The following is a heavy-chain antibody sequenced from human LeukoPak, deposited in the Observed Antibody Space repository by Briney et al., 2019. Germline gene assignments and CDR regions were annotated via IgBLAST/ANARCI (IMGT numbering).Heavy chain of an antibody. D-gene: IGHD1-1*01. CDR1: GGTFSSYT. V-gene: IGHV1-69*06. CDR3: ARDYRPELERLSPDTAGRNAFDI. CDR2: IIPLFGTP. J-gene: IGHJ3*02. Sequence: GSSVKVSCKASGGTFSSYTISWVRQAPGQGLEWMGGIIPLFGTPDYAQKFQDRLTITADKSTSTAYMELSSLRSEDTAVYYCARDYRPELERLSPDTAGRNAFDIWGQGTMVTVSS.